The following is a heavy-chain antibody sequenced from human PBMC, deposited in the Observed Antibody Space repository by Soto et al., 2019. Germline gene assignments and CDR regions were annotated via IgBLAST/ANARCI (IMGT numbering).Heavy chain of an antibody. CDR2: IIPIFGTA. D-gene: IGHD2-2*02. CDR3: ARDRGYCSSTSCYTNWFDP. CDR1: GGTFSSYA. V-gene: IGHV1-69*13. Sequence: GASVKVSCKASGGTFSSYAISWVRQAPGQGLEWVGGIIPIFGTANYAQKFQGRVTITADESTSTAYMELSSLRSEDTAVYYCARDRGYCSSTSCYTNWFDPWGQGTLVTVSS. J-gene: IGHJ5*02.